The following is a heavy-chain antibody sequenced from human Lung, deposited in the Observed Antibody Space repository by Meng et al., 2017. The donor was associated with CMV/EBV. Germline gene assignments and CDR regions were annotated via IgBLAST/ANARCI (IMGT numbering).Heavy chain of an antibody. CDR2: IRSSGVDK. CDR1: GFSLSDFH. V-gene: IGHV3-11*01. J-gene: IGHJ4*02. Sequence: SXKISCAASGFSLSDFHMSWIRQAPGKGLEWVSNIRSSGVDKYYADSVKGRFTISRDDAKKSLYLQMNSLRAEDTAVYYCARDRPLYFFDYWGQGGLVTVSS. CDR3: ARDRPLYFFDY.